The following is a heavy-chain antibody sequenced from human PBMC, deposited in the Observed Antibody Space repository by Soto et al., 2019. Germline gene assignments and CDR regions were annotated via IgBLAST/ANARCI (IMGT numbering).Heavy chain of an antibody. J-gene: IGHJ3*02. CDR1: GGTFSSYA. D-gene: IGHD3-22*01. Sequence: GASVKVSCKASGGTFSSYAISWVRQAPGQGLEWMGGIIPIFGTANYAQKFQGRVTITADESTSTAYMELSSLRSEDTAVYYFASSAYYYDSSGYYPRFDAFDIWGQGTMVTVSS. CDR2: IIPIFGTA. V-gene: IGHV1-69*13. CDR3: ASSAYYYDSSGYYPRFDAFDI.